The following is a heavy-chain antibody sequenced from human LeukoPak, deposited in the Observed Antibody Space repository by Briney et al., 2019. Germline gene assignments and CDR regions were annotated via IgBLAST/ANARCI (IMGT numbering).Heavy chain of an antibody. CDR2: MNPNSGNT. V-gene: IGHV1-8*01. CDR1: GYTFTSYD. Sequence: ASVKASCKASGYTFTSYDINWVRQATGQGLEWMGWMNPNSGNTGYAQKFQGRVTMTRNTSISTAYMELSSLRSEDTAVYYCARRGSERPWGYYYYYGMDVWGQGTTVTVSS. D-gene: IGHD3-16*01. CDR3: ARRGSERPWGYYYYYGMDV. J-gene: IGHJ6*02.